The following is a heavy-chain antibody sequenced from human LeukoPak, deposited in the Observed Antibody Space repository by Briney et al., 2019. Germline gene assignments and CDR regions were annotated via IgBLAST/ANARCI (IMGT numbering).Heavy chain of an antibody. D-gene: IGHD6-19*01. J-gene: IGHJ4*02. CDR2: IRSKVYGGTT. Sequence: GGSLRLSCATSGFSFGGYALTWVRQAPGRGLEWVGLIRSKVYGGTTEYAASVKGRFTISRDDSKSIAYLQVNSLKTEDTAVYYCTRVDGVIAVAGNPIIDYWGQGTLVTVSS. CDR3: TRVDGVIAVAGNPIIDY. CDR1: GFSFGGYA. V-gene: IGHV3-49*04.